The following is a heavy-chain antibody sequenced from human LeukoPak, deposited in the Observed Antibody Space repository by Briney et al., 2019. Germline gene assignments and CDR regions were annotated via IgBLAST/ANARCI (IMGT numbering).Heavy chain of an antibody. V-gene: IGHV4-34*01. CDR3: AREPYYDFWSGGAFDI. CDR1: GGSFSGYY. Sequence: PSETLSLTCAVYGGSFSGYYWSWIRQPPGKGLEWIGEINHSGSTNYNPSLKSRVTISVDTSKNQFSLKLSSVTAADTAVYYCAREPYYDFWSGGAFDIWGQGTMVTVSS. J-gene: IGHJ3*02. D-gene: IGHD3-3*01. CDR2: INHSGST.